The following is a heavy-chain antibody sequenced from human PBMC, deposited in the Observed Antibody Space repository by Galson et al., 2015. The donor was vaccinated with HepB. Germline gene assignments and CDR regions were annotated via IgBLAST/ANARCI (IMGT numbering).Heavy chain of an antibody. J-gene: IGHJ2*01. CDR1: GFTFSNYW. V-gene: IGHV3-7*03. D-gene: IGHD3-3*01. CDR2: IKQDGSEE. CDR3: ARRGYDFWNGYYTWYFDL. Sequence: SLRLSCAASGFTFSNYWMTWVRQSPGKGLEWVANIKQDGSEEYYVDFVKGRFTISRDNAKNSLYLQMNKLRAEDTAVYYCARRGYDFWNGYYTWYFDLWGRGNLGTVTS.